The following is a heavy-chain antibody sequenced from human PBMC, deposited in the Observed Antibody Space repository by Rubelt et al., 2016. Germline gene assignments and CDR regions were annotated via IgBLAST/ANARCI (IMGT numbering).Heavy chain of an antibody. CDR3: ARDQAPYDY. CDR1: GYNFRSYG. J-gene: IGHJ4*02. Sequence: GGEVKQPGASVKVSCKASGYNFRSYGITWVRQAPGQGLEWMGWIGSFSGQTHYNQKFQGRVTMTTDTSTNTAYMELRSLGSDDTARYYCARDQAPYDYWGQGTQVTVSS. V-gene: IGHV1-18*01. CDR2: IGSFSGQT.